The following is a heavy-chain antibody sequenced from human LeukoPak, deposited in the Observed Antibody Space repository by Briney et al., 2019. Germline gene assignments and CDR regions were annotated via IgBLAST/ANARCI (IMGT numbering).Heavy chain of an antibody. D-gene: IGHD1-7*01. CDR3: ATARNFRFEY. V-gene: IGHV3-74*01. CDR2: MNGEGTTI. J-gene: IGHJ4*02. Sequence: PGGSLRLSCATSGFTFRTTWMHWVCQAPGKGLMWVSRMNGEGTTIDYADSVKGRFTVSRDYAKNTLFLQMNNLRTEDTALYFCATARNFRFEYWGQGSLVIVSA. CDR1: GFTFRTTW.